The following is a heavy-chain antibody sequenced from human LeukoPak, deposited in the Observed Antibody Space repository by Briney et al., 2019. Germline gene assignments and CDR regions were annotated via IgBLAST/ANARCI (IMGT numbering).Heavy chain of an antibody. Sequence: SVKVSCKASGGTFISYAISWVRQAPGQGLEWMGGIIPIFGTANYAQKFQGRVTITADESTSTAYMELSSLRSEDTAVYYCARACTSCPRYYYGMDVWGQGTTVTVSS. CDR3: ARACTSCPRYYYGMDV. J-gene: IGHJ6*02. CDR1: GGTFISYA. V-gene: IGHV1-69*01. D-gene: IGHD2-2*01. CDR2: IIPIFGTA.